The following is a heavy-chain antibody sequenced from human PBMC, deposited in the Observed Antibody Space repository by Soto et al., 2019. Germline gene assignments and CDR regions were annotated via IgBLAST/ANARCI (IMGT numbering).Heavy chain of an antibody. CDR1: GFTFSDYY. Sequence: QVQLVESGGGLVKPGGSLRLSCAASGFTFSDYYMSWIRQAPGKGLEWVSYISSSSSYTNYADSVKGRFTISRVNAKNSMYLQMNSLRAEDTAVYYCARGGGSGYYTIDYWGQGTLVTVSS. D-gene: IGHD3-22*01. CDR3: ARGGGSGYYTIDY. J-gene: IGHJ4*02. V-gene: IGHV3-11*05. CDR2: ISSSSSYT.